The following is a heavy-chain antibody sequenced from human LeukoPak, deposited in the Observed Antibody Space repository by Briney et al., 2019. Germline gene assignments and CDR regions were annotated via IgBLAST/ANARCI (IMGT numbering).Heavy chain of an antibody. J-gene: IGHJ5*02. D-gene: IGHD4-11*01. CDR2: IKQDGSEK. CDR3: ARDHDYSNYVWFDP. V-gene: IGHV3-7*01. CDR1: GFTFSSYW. Sequence: VGSLRLSCAASGFTFSSYWMSWVRQAPGKGLEWVANIKQDGSEKYYVDSVKGRFTISRDNAKNSLYLQMNSLRAEDTAVYYCARDHDYSNYVWFDPWGQGTLVTVSS.